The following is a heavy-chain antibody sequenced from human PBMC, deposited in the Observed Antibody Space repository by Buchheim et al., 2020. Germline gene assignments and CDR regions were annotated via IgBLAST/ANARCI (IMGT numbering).Heavy chain of an antibody. D-gene: IGHD3-3*01. J-gene: IGHJ6*02. Sequence: QVQLQESGPGLVKPSQTLSLTCTVSGGSISSGGYYWSWIRQHPGKGLEWIGYIYYSGSTYYNPSLKSRVTISVDTSKNQFSLKLSPVTAADTAVYYCARGKGFYDFWSGYSDHYYYGMDVWGQGTT. CDR1: GGSISSGGYY. V-gene: IGHV4-31*03. CDR2: IYYSGST. CDR3: ARGKGFYDFWSGYSDHYYYGMDV.